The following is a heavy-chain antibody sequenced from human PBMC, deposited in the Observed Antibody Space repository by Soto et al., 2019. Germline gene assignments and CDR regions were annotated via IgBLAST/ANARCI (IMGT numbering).Heavy chain of an antibody. D-gene: IGHD1-26*01. J-gene: IGHJ4*02. Sequence: ASVKVSCKASGYTFTSYDINWVRQATGQGLEWMGWMNPNSGNTGYAQKFQGRVTMTRNTSISTAYMELSSLRSEDTAVYYCAIKYSGSYYGPRPFDYWGQGTLVTVSS. V-gene: IGHV1-8*01. CDR3: AIKYSGSYYGPRPFDY. CDR1: GYTFTSYD. CDR2: MNPNSGNT.